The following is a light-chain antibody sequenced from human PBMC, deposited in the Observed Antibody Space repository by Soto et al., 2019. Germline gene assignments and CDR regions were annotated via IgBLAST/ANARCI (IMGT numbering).Light chain of an antibody. J-gene: IGKJ5*01. V-gene: IGKV1-27*01. CDR3: QKYNSGLIT. CDR2: GAY. Sequence: IPMTPSPSSLSASLGDSVTITCRASQVIGNYLAWYQQKPGKVPKLLIYGAYTLQSGVPSRFSGSGSGTDFTLTISSLQPEDVAIYYCQKYNSGLITFGQGTLLEIK. CDR1: QVIGNY.